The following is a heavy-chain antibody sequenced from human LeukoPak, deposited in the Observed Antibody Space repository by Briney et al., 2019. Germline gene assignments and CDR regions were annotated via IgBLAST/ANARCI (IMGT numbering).Heavy chain of an antibody. CDR1: GGSISSYY. Sequence: PSETLSLTCTVSGGSISSYYWSWLRQPPGKGLEWIGYIYYSGSTNYNPSLKSRVTISVDTSKNQFSLKLSSVTAADTAVYYCARGDYYDSSDNFDYWGQGTLVTVSS. J-gene: IGHJ4*02. D-gene: IGHD3-22*01. CDR3: ARGDYYDSSDNFDY. V-gene: IGHV4-59*01. CDR2: IYYSGST.